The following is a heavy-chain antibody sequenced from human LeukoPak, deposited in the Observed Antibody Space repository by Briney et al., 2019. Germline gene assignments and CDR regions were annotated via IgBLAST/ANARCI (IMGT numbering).Heavy chain of an antibody. D-gene: IGHD4-11*01. CDR1: GFAFSTYG. Sequence: GGSLRLSCAASGFAFSTYGMHWVRQAPGKGLEWVAFIRHVGSNEYYADSVRGRFAISGDNSQNTLHLQMNILRVEDTAVYYCVKDWGVLPDYSADGFDIWGPGTVVTVSS. J-gene: IGHJ3*02. CDR2: IRHVGSNE. CDR3: VKDWGVLPDYSADGFDI. V-gene: IGHV3-30*02.